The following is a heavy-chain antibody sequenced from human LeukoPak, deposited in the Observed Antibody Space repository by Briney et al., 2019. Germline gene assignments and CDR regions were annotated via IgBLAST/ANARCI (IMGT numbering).Heavy chain of an antibody. Sequence: GGSLRLSCAASGFTFSSYAMHWVRQAPGKGLEWVAVISYDGSNKYYADSVKGRFTISRDNSKNTLYLQMNSLRAEDTAVYYCARAVYSGYDYAYWGQGTLVTVSS. J-gene: IGHJ4*02. D-gene: IGHD5-12*01. CDR1: GFTFSSYA. V-gene: IGHV3-30-3*01. CDR2: ISYDGSNK. CDR3: ARAVYSGYDYAY.